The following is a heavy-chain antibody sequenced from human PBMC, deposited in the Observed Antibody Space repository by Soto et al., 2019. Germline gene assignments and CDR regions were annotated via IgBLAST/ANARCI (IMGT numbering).Heavy chain of an antibody. CDR1: GFSFSSYA. CDR2: LSGSGNST. D-gene: IGHD1-7*01. J-gene: IGHJ6*02. V-gene: IGHV3-23*01. CDR3: ARTPYYYQGIDV. Sequence: EVQLLESGGGLVQPGGYLSLYCAASGFSFSSYAMSWVRQTPGKGLEWVSGLSGSGNSTFYADSVKGRLTISRDNSKNSLYLQMHSLRVEDKAIYYGARTPYYYQGIDVWGLGPTVTVSS.